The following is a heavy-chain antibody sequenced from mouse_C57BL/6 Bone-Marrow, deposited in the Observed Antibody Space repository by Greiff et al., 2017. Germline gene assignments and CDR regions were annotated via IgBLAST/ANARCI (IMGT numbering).Heavy chain of an antibody. V-gene: IGHV1-76*01. D-gene: IGHD1-1*01. CDR3: ARRDYGREWAY. CDR1: GYTFTDYY. J-gene: IGHJ3*01. CDR2: IYPGSGNT. Sequence: QVQLKESGAELVRPGASVKLSCKASGYTFTDYYINWVQQRPGQGLEWIARIYPGSGNTYYNEKFKGKATLTAEKSSSTAYMQLSSLTSEDSAVYFCARRDYGREWAYWGQGTLVTVSA.